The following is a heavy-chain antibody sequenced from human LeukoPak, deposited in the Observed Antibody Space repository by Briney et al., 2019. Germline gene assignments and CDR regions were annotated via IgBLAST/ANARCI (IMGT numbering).Heavy chain of an antibody. CDR1: GGSVSRSNW. CDR2: IHHSGST. Sequence: SETLSLTCAVSGGSVSRSNWWNWVREPPGKGLEWIGEIHHSGSTNYNPSLKSRVTMSVDKSKNQFSLKLSSVTAADTAVYYCARTEAFCSDTSCSNWFDPWGQGTLVTVSS. CDR3: ARTEAFCSDTSCSNWFDP. V-gene: IGHV4-4*02. J-gene: IGHJ5*02. D-gene: IGHD2-2*01.